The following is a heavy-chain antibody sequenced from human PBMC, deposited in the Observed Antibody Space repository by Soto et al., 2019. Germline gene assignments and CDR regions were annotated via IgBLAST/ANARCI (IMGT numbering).Heavy chain of an antibody. Sequence: QVQLVQSGAEVKKPGSSVKVSCKASGGTFSSYTITWVRQAPGQGLEWMGRFIPIFATANYARKFQGRVTIAADDSTSTAYMELSSLRSEDTAVYYCATTAGMDTMGASDIWGQGTMVTVSS. CDR2: FIPIFATA. D-gene: IGHD5-18*01. J-gene: IGHJ3*02. V-gene: IGHV1-69*15. CDR3: ATTAGMDTMGASDI. CDR1: GGTFSSYT.